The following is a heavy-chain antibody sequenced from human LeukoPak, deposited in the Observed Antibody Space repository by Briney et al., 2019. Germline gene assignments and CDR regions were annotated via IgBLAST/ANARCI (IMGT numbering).Heavy chain of an antibody. Sequence: GGSLRLSCAASGYTFSSFTLSWVRQAPGKGLEWVSYISSSGSTIYYADSVKGRFTISRDNAKNSLYLQMNSLRAEDTAVYYCASVDGYNLFDYWGQGTLVTVSS. CDR1: GYTFSSFT. CDR3: ASVDGYNLFDY. D-gene: IGHD5-24*01. CDR2: ISSSGSTI. J-gene: IGHJ4*02. V-gene: IGHV3-48*04.